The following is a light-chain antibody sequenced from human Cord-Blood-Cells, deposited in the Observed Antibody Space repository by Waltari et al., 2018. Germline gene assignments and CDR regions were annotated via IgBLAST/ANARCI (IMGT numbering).Light chain of an antibody. Sequence: DIQMNQSPSTLSASVGDRVTITCRASQSISSWLAWYRQKPGKAPKLLIYKASSLESGVPSRFSGSGSGTEFTLTISSLQPDDFATYYCQQYNSYSVTFGPGTKVDIK. CDR1: QSISSW. CDR2: KAS. J-gene: IGKJ3*01. V-gene: IGKV1-5*03. CDR3: QQYNSYSVT.